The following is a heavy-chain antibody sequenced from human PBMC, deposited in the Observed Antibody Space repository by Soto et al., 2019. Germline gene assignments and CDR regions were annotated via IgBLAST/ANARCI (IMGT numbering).Heavy chain of an antibody. D-gene: IGHD2-21*02. Sequence: SETLSLTCTVSRGSISSGDYYWTWIRQHPGKALEWIGYISYSGSTYYNPSLKSRVTISVDTSRNQFSLKLRSVTAADTAVYYCARTSRSIVVVTAIPNYFDYWGRGTLVTVSS. J-gene: IGHJ4*02. CDR3: ARTSRSIVVVTAIPNYFDY. CDR2: ISYSGST. V-gene: IGHV4-31*03. CDR1: RGSISSGDYY.